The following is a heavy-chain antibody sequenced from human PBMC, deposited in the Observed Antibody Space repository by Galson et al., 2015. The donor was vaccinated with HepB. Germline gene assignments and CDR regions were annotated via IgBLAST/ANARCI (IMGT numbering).Heavy chain of an antibody. CDR2: IYPGDSDT. CDR1: GYSFTSYW. J-gene: IGHJ3*02. CDR3: ARPVFTAMGVGDAFDI. Sequence: QSGAEVKKPGESLKISCKGSGYSFTSYWIGWVRQMPGKGLEWMGIIYPGDSDTRYSPSFQGQVTISADKSISTAYLQWSSLKASDTAMYYCARPVFTAMGVGDAFDIWGQGTMVTVSS. D-gene: IGHD5-18*01. V-gene: IGHV5-51*03.